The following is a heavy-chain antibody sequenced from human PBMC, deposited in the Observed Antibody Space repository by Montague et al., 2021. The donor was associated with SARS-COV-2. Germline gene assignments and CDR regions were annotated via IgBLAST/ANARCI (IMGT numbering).Heavy chain of an antibody. CDR2: INHSGST. D-gene: IGHD4-11*01. V-gene: IGHV4-34*01. Sequence: SETLSLTCAVYGGSFSGYYWTWIRQSPRKGLEWIGEINHSGSTNYNPSLKSRVTISVDTSKNQFSLKLSSVTAADTAVYYCACREITTGGLIYYYGVDVWGQGTTVTVSS. CDR3: ACREITTGGLIYYYGVDV. CDR1: GGSFSGYY. J-gene: IGHJ6*02.